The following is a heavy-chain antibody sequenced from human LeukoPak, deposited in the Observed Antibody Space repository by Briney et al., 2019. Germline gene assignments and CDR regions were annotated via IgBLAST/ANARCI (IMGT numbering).Heavy chain of an antibody. V-gene: IGHV3-64*01. D-gene: IGHD3-10*01. CDR3: ARPMVRGDTNDAFDI. Sequence: GGSLRLSCAASGFTFSSYAMHWVRQAPGKGLEYVSAISSNGGSTYYANPVKGRFTISRDNSKNTLYLQMGSLRAEDMAVYYCARPMVRGDTNDAFDIWGQGTMVTVSS. CDR2: ISSNGGST. CDR1: GFTFSSYA. J-gene: IGHJ3*02.